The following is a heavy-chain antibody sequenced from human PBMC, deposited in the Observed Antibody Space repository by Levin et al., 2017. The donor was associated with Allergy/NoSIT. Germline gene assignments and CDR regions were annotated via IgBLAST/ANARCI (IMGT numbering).Heavy chain of an antibody. J-gene: IGHJ6*02. CDR2: IIPIFGTA. Sequence: KISCKASGGTFSSYAISWVRQAPGQGLEWMGGIIPIFGTANYAQKFQGRVTITADESTSTAYMELSSLRSEDTAVYYCASRITIFGVVSYGMDVWGQGTTVTVSS. D-gene: IGHD3-3*01. CDR1: GGTFSSYA. CDR3: ASRITIFGVVSYGMDV. V-gene: IGHV1-69*01.